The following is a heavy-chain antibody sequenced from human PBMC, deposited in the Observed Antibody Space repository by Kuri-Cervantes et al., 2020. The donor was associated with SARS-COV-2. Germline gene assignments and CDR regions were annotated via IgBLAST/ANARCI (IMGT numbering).Heavy chain of an antibody. D-gene: IGHD3-22*01. CDR1: GFTFSSYW. Sequence: GGSLRLSCAASGFTFSSYWMSWVRQAPGKGLEWVANIKQDGSEKYYVDSVKGRFTISRDNAKNSLYLQMNSLRAEDTALYYCAKDIRGYYDSSGLDYWGQGTLVTVSS. J-gene: IGHJ4*02. CDR2: IKQDGSEK. V-gene: IGHV3-7*03. CDR3: AKDIRGYYDSSGLDY.